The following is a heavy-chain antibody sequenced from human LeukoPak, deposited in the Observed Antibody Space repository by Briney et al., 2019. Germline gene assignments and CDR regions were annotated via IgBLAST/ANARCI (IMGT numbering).Heavy chain of an antibody. CDR3: ARDPGGAAFYFDY. J-gene: IGHJ4*02. D-gene: IGHD2-15*01. CDR2: IYSGGST. Sequence: ETLSLTCAVYGGSFSGYYWSWIRQAPGKGLEWVSVIYSGGSTYYADSVKGRFTISRDNSKNTLYLQMNSLRAEDTAVYYCARDPGGAAFYFDYWGQGTLVTVSS. V-gene: IGHV3-53*01. CDR1: GGSFSGYY.